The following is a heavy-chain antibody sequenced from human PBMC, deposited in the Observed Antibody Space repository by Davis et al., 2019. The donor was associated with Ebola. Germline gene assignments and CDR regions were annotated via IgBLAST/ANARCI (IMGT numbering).Heavy chain of an antibody. CDR3: ARAGMVQGVITKWDGY. D-gene: IGHD3-10*01. J-gene: IGHJ4*02. CDR1: GFTFSRNS. V-gene: IGHV3-48*02. Sequence: GESLKISCVASGFTFSRNSMNWVRQAPGKGLEWVSYISSSSTTIYYADSVKGRFTISRDNAKNALYLQMNSLRDEDTAVYYCARAGMVQGVITKWDGYWGREPWSPSPQ. CDR2: ISSSSTTI.